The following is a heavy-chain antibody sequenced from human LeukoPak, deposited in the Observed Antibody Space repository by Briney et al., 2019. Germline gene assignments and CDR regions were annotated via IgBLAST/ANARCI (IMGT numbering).Heavy chain of an antibody. V-gene: IGHV3-53*01. J-gene: IGHJ4*02. Sequence: GSLTLSCAASGFSVSSNYMTWVSQAPGKGLECVSIIYSSGNTYYADSVKGRFTISRDNSKNTLYLQMNSLRVEDTALYYCARALYTSTYYFDDWGQGTLVTVSS. D-gene: IGHD2-8*01. CDR3: ARALYTSTYYFDD. CDR2: IYSSGNT. CDR1: GFSVSSNY.